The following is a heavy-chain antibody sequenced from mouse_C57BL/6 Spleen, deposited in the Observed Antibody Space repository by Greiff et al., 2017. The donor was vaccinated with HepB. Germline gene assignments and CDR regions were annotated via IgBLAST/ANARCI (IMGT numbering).Heavy chain of an antibody. Sequence: DVQLVESGGGLVKPGGSLKLSCAASGFTFSSYTMSWVRQTPEKRLEWVATISGGGGNTYYPDSVKGRFTISRDNAKNTLYLQMSSLRSEDTALYYCARHGTGSSGGYFDYWGQGTTLTVSS. V-gene: IGHV5-9*01. D-gene: IGHD1-1*01. CDR2: ISGGGGNT. CDR3: ARHGTGSSGGYFDY. J-gene: IGHJ2*01. CDR1: GFTFSSYT.